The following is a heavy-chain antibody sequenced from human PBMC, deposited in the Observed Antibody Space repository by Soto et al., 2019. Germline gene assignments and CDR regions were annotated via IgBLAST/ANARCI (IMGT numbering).Heavy chain of an antibody. CDR1: GYTFTSYG. J-gene: IGHJ4*02. V-gene: IGHV1-18*01. CDR2: INAYNGNT. CDR3: ARDVGYGLIDY. Sequence: QVQLVQSGAEVKKPGASVKVSCKASGYTFTSYGITWVRQAPGQGLEWMGWINAYNGNTNYAQKLQGRVTMTTDTYTSTAYMELRSLRSADTAVYYCARDVGYGLIDYWGQGTLVTVSS. D-gene: IGHD5-18*01.